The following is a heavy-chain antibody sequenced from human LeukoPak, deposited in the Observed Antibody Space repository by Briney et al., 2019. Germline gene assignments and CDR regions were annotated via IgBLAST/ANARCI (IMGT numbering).Heavy chain of an antibody. CDR2: INPSGGST. D-gene: IGHD1-1*01. CDR3: ARDAETGTGDY. CDR1: GYTFTGYY. J-gene: IGHJ4*02. Sequence: GASVKVSCKASGYTFTGYYMHWVRQAPGQGLEWMGIINPSGGSTSYAQKFQGRVTMTRDTSTSTVYMELSSLRSEDTAVYYCARDAETGTGDYWGQGTLVTVSS. V-gene: IGHV1-46*01.